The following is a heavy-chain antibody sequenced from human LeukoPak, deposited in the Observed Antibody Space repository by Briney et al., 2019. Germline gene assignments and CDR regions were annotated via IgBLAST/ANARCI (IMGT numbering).Heavy chain of an antibody. V-gene: IGHV3-53*01. Sequence: GGSLRLSCAASGFTVSSNYMSWVRQAPGKGLEWVSVIYSGGSTYYADSVKGRFTISRDNAKTSLCLQMNGLRAEDTAVYYCARDLSGVTGYTYGRGIDYWGQGTLVTVSS. J-gene: IGHJ4*02. CDR3: ARDLSGVTGYTYGRGIDY. D-gene: IGHD5-18*01. CDR2: IYSGGST. CDR1: GFTVSSNY.